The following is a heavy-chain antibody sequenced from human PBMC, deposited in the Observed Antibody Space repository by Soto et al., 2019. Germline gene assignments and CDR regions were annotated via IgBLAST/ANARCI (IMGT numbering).Heavy chain of an antibody. V-gene: IGHV1-69*12. J-gene: IGHJ4*02. CDR3: ASGGVDPHTRPFDY. D-gene: IGHD3-10*01. Sequence: QVQLVQSGPEVKKPGSSVKVSCKGSGGTFSSYAISWVRQAPGQGLEWMGGIIPIFGTANSAQKFQGRVTITADESTSTAYRELSSLRSDDTAVYYCASGGVDPHTRPFDYWGQGTPVHVSS. CDR1: GGTFSSYA. CDR2: IIPIFGTA.